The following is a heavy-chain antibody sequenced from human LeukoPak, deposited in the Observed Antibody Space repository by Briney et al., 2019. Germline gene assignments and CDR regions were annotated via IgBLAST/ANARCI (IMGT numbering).Heavy chain of an antibody. J-gene: IGHJ6*03. CDR1: GGSFSGYY. Sequence: SETLSLTCADYGGSFSGYYWSWIRQPPGKRLEWIGEINHSGSTNYNPSLKSRVTISVDTSKNQFSLKLSSVTAADTAVYYCARGVTMVLGGGYYYYYMDVWGKGTTVTISS. CDR3: ARGVTMVLGGGYYYYYMDV. D-gene: IGHD3-10*01. CDR2: INHSGST. V-gene: IGHV4-34*01.